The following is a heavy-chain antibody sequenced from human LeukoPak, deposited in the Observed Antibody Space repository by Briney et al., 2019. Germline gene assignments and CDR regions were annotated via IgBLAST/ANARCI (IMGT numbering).Heavy chain of an antibody. CDR2: IYHSGST. J-gene: IGHJ4*02. CDR3: AREDYYDSSGYCLDC. V-gene: IGHV4-38-2*02. Sequence: SETLSLTCSVSGYSISSGYYWGWIRQPPGQGLEWIGNIYHSGSTYYSPSLRSRITISVDTSKNQFSLKLSSVTAADTAVYYCAREDYYDSSGYCLDCWGQGTLVTVSS. CDR1: GYSISSGYY. D-gene: IGHD3-22*01.